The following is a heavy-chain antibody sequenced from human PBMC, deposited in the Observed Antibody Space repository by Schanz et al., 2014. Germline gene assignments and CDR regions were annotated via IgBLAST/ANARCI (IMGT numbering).Heavy chain of an antibody. CDR2: IYSGGST. V-gene: IGHV3-NL1*01. CDR1: GFTFSKYG. D-gene: IGHD2-21*01. CDR3: AKGQLLSYYFDY. J-gene: IGHJ4*02. Sequence: QVQLVESGGGVVQPGRSLRLSCAASGFTFSKYGMHWVRQAPGKGLEWVAVIYSGGSTFYTDSVKGRFTISRDNARNSLHLQMNSLRAEDTAVYYCAKGQLLSYYFDYWGQGTLVTVSS.